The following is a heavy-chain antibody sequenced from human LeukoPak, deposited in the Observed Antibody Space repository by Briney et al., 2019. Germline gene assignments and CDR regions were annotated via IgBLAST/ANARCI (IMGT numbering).Heavy chain of an antibody. D-gene: IGHD3-3*01. Sequence: PGGSLRLSCAASGFTFRNYGMNWVRQAPGKGLEWVSYITSGSSTIYYADSVKGRFTISRDNAKNSLYLQMNSLRAEDTAVYYCARSRGGGITIFKTPRPAFDPWGQGTLVTVSS. CDR2: ITSGSSTI. J-gene: IGHJ5*02. CDR3: ARSRGGGITIFKTPRPAFDP. CDR1: GFTFRNYG. V-gene: IGHV3-48*01.